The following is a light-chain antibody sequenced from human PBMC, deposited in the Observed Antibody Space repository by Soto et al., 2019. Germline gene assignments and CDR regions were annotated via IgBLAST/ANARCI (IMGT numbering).Light chain of an antibody. CDR2: EVS. V-gene: IGLV2-14*01. CDR3: SSYTRQYTPSYV. CDR1: SSDVGGYNY. Sequence: QSALTLPASVSGSPGQSITLSCTGTSSDVGGYNYVSWYQQHPGKAPKLMIYEVSNRPSGISHRFSGSKSGNTASLTISGLRAEDEADYYCSSYTRQYTPSYVFGAGTKVTVL. J-gene: IGLJ1*01.